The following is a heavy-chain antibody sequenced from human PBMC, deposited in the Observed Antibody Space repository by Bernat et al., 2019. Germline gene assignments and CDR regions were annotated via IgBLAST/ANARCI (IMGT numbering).Heavy chain of an antibody. V-gene: IGHV4-39*01. Sequence: QLQLQESGPGLVKPSATLSLTCTVSGGSISSNIYYWDRIRQPPGQGLAWIGGIDFGGRTYYNTSLKKRVTISVGTSKNQFSLKRGSVPAADTAVYYCARRGYSDCDLFDYWGRGALVTVSS. J-gene: IGHJ4*02. CDR1: GGSISSNIYY. CDR3: ARRGYSDCDLFDY. CDR2: IDFGGRT. D-gene: IGHD5-12*01.